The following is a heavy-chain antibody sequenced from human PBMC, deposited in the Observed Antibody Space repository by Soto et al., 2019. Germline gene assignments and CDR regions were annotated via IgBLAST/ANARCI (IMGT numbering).Heavy chain of an antibody. D-gene: IGHD1-1*01. J-gene: IGHJ4*02. CDR3: ARGRYGDY. Sequence: QVHLVQSGAEVKKPGASVKVSCKGSGYAFTTYGITWVRQAPGQGLEWMGWISAHNGNTKYAQKLQGRVTVTRDTSTSTAYMALRSMGSDDTAVYYCARGRYGDYWGQGALVTVSS. CDR1: GYAFTTYG. CDR2: ISAHNGNT. V-gene: IGHV1-18*01.